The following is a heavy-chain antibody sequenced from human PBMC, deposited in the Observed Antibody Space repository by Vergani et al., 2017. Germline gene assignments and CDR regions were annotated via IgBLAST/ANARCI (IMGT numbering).Heavy chain of an antibody. CDR1: GYTFTGYY. V-gene: IGHV1-2*02. CDR3: ARVGYRSFWYRPYSFDY. J-gene: IGHJ4*02. Sequence: QVQLVQSGAEVEKPGASVKVSCKASGYTFTGYYMHWVRQAHRQGLEWMGWSNTNSGGTNYAQKFQGRVTMTRETSISTAYMELSRLRSDDTAVYYCARVGYRSFWYRPYSFDYWGQGTLVTVSS. CDR2: SNTNSGGT. D-gene: IGHD6-19*01.